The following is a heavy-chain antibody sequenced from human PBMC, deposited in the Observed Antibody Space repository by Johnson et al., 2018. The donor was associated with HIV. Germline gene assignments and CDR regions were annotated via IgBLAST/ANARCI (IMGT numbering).Heavy chain of an antibody. CDR2: IRYDGSSR. CDR3: VKGDEVVAATSGFDI. D-gene: IGHD2-15*01. J-gene: IGHJ3*02. CDR1: GFIFTKYG. Sequence: QVQLVESGGGVAQPGTSLRLSCSASGFIFTKYGMHWVRQAPGTGLDWVAFIRYDGSSRYYANYVKGRFTISRDNSKSTLYLQMNSLRPEDTAVYYCVKGDEVVAATSGFDIWGQGIMVTVSS. V-gene: IGHV3-30*02.